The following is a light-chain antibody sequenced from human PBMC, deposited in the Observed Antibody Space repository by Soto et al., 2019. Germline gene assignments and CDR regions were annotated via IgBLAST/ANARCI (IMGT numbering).Light chain of an antibody. CDR3: SSYRSTITYV. CDR2: EVS. V-gene: IGLV2-14*01. J-gene: IGLJ1*01. Sequence: QSVLTQPASVSGSPGQSITISCTGTSSDVGNYKYVSWYQQHPGKAPKLMIYEVSNRPSGVSNRFSGSKSGNTASLTISGLQAEDETDYYCSSYRSTITYVFGTGTKV. CDR1: SSDVGNYKY.